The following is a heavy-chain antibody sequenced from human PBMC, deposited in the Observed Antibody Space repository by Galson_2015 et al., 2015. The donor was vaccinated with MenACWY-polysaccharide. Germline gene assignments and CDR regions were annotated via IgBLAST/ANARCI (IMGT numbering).Heavy chain of an antibody. D-gene: IGHD5-12*01. Sequence: LSLTCTVSRGSIYSYYWTWIRQPAGKGLEWLGRISTSGSTTYNPSLESRVTMSIDTSTNQFSLRMTSATTADTALYFCARVEYNGYESHLKYWGPGILVAVSS. CDR2: ISTSGST. CDR1: RGSIYSYY. CDR3: ARVEYNGYESHLKY. V-gene: IGHV4-4*07. J-gene: IGHJ4*02.